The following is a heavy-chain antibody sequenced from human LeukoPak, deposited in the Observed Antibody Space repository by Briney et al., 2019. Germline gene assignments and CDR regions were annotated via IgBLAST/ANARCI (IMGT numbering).Heavy chain of an antibody. CDR3: AGDSSRDGYNPNYFDY. J-gene: IGHJ4*02. Sequence: SETLSLTCTVSGGSISSGDYYWRWIRQPPGKGLEWIGYIYYSGSTYYNPSLKSRVTISVDTSKNQFSLKLSSVTAADTAVYYCAGDSSRDGYNPNYFDYWGQGTLVTVSS. CDR1: GGSISSGDYY. D-gene: IGHD5-24*01. V-gene: IGHV4-30-4*01. CDR2: IYYSGST.